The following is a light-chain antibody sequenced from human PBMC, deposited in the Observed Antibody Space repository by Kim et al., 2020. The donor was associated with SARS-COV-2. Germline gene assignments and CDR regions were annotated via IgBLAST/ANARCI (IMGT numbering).Light chain of an antibody. J-gene: IGKJ1*01. CDR2: DAS. CDR1: QGISRW. CDR3: QQYNGYSWT. V-gene: IGKV1-5*01. Sequence: DTQMTQSPSTLTASVGDRVTITCRASQGISRWLAWYQQKPGKAPKLLIYDASSLESGVPSRFSGTGSGTEFTLTISSLQPDDFATYFCQQYNGYSWTFGQGTKVDIK.